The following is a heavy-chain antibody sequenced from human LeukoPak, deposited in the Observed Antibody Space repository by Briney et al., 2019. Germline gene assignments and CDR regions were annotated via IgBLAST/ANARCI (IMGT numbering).Heavy chain of an antibody. V-gene: IGHV3-11*04. J-gene: IGHJ6*02. CDR1: GFTFSDYY. CDR3: ARAGAGGYSYGYYYYGMDV. D-gene: IGHD5-18*01. CDR2: ISSSGSTI. Sequence: GGSLRLSCAASGFTFSDYYMSWIRQAPGKGLEWVSYISSSGSTIYYADSVKGRFTISRDNSKNTLYLQMNSLRAEDTAVYYCARAGAGGYSYGYYYYGMDVWGQGTTVTVSS.